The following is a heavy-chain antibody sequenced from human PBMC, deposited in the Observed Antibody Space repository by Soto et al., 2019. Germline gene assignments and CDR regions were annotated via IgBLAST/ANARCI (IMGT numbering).Heavy chain of an antibody. D-gene: IGHD3-22*01. Sequence: GGSLRLSCRTSGLMFRTYLMSWVRQAPGKGLEWVANIKTDGSEEYYADSVMGRFTISRDNTKNSLYLQMNSLRADDTAMYYCAKHYDNSAYVPIRYFDIWRQGTRVSVAS. V-gene: IGHV3-7*01. CDR1: GLMFRTYL. J-gene: IGHJ3*02. CDR3: AKHYDNSAYVPIRYFDI. CDR2: IKTDGSEE.